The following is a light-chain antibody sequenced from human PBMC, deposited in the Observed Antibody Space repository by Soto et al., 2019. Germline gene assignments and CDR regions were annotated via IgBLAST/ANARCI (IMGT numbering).Light chain of an antibody. CDR1: QGIKND. CDR2: AAS. J-gene: IGKJ4*01. V-gene: IGKV1-6*01. CDR3: LQDYIYPLT. Sequence: AIQMTQSPSSLSASIGDRVTITCRASQGIKNDLGWYQQKPGKAPKLLIYAASSLQSGVPSRFSGSGSGTDFTLTISSLQPEDFATYYCLQDYIYPLTFGGGTKVEIK.